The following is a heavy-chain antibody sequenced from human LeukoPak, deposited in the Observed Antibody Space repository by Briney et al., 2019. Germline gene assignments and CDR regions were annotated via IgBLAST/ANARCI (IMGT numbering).Heavy chain of an antibody. CDR2: ISGYNGNT. Sequence: ASVKVSCKASGYTFTTYNINWVRQAPGQGLEWMGWISGYNGNTNYAQKLQGRVTMTTDTSTSTAYMELRSLRSDDTAVYYCARDLYYYDSSTSPFNYFDYWGQGTLVTVSS. CDR1: GYTFTTYN. J-gene: IGHJ4*02. CDR3: ARDLYYYDSSTSPFNYFDY. D-gene: IGHD3-22*01. V-gene: IGHV1-18*01.